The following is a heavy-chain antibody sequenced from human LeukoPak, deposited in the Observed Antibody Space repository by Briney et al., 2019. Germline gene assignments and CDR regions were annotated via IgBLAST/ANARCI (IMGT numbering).Heavy chain of an antibody. D-gene: IGHD1-1*01. CDR1: GYSFTSYG. Sequence: ASVKVSCKASGYSFTSYGISWVRQAPGQGLEWMGWISAYNGATNHAHKFQGRVTMTTDTPTTTAYMELRSLRSDDTAVYYCARQQLEWAIIRNVGYYQYYYMDVWGKGTTVTVSS. V-gene: IGHV1-18*01. J-gene: IGHJ6*03. CDR3: ARQQLEWAIIRNVGYYQYYYMDV. CDR2: ISAYNGAT.